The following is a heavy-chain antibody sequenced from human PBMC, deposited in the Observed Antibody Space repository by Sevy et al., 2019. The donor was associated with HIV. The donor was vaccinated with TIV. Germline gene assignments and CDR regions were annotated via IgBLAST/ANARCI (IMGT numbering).Heavy chain of an antibody. Sequence: GGSLRLSCAASEFTFSGYGIHWVRQAPGKGLEWVAVISSDGRDKYNADSVKGRFTISRDNSKNTLYLQMNSLRAEDTAVYYCAKDISRSYYYGMDVWGQGTTVTVSS. V-gene: IGHV3-30*18. J-gene: IGHJ6*02. D-gene: IGHD3-10*01. CDR1: EFTFSGYG. CDR3: AKDISRSYYYGMDV. CDR2: ISSDGRDK.